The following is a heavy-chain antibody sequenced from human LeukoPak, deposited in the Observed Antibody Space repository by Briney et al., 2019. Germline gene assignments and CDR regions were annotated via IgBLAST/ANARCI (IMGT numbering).Heavy chain of an antibody. J-gene: IGHJ5*02. CDR3: ARWAPSSGWYNWFDP. Sequence: SETLSLTCTVSGYSISSGYYWGWIRQPPGKGLEWIGSIYHSGSTYYNPSLKSRVTISVDTSKNQFSLKLSSVTAADTAVYYCARWAPSSGWYNWFDPWGQGTLVTVSS. V-gene: IGHV4-38-2*02. D-gene: IGHD6-19*01. CDR2: IYHSGST. CDR1: GYSISSGYY.